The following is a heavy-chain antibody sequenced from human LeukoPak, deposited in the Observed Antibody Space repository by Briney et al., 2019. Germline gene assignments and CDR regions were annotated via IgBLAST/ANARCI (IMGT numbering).Heavy chain of an antibody. CDR2: ISGSGGST. CDR1: GFTFSSYA. V-gene: IGHV3-23*01. D-gene: IGHD3-3*01. J-gene: IGHJ4*02. Sequence: PGGSLILSCAASGFTFSSYAMSWVRQAPGKGLEWVSAISGSGGSTYYADSVKGRFTISRDNSKNTLYLQMNSLRAEDTAVYYCAKGGEYYFWSGSTPPDYWGQGTLVTVSS. CDR3: AKGGEYYFWSGSTPPDY.